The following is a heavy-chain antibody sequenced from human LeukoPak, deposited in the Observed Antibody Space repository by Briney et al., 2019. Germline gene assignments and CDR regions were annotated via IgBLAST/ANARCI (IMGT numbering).Heavy chain of an antibody. V-gene: IGHV1-69*01. CDR1: GGTFSSYA. D-gene: IGHD3-10*01. CDR2: IIPIFGTA. CDR3: ARATSGLLWFGELPVGYYFDY. Sequence: GSSVKVSCKASGGTFSSYAISWVRQAPGQGLEWMGGIIPIFGTANYAQKFQGRVTITADESTSTAYMELRSLRSDDTAVYYCARATSGLLWFGELPVGYYFDYWGQGTLVTVSS. J-gene: IGHJ4*02.